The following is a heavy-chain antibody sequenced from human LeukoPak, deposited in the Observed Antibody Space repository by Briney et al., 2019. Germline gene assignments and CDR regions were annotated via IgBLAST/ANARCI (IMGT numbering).Heavy chain of an antibody. CDR3: ARGFGDGSSPPGSFDY. CDR2: ISAYNGNT. Sequence: AAVKVSCKASGYTFTSYGISWVRQAPGQGLEWMGWISAYNGNTNYAQKLQGRVTMTTDTSTSTAYMELRSLRSDDTAVYYCARGFGDGSSPPGSFDYWGQGTLVTVSS. D-gene: IGHD6-13*01. V-gene: IGHV1-18*01. CDR1: GYTFTSYG. J-gene: IGHJ4*02.